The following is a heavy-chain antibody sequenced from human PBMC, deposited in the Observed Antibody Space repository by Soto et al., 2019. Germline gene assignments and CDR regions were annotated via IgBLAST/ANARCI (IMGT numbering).Heavy chain of an antibody. CDR1: GFTFSSYE. Sequence: EVQLVESGGGFVQPGGSLRLSCAASGFTFSSYEMNWVRQAPGKGLEWISYISTSGSTIYYADSLKGRFTISRDNAKNSLYLQIDGLSAEDTAVYYCAREVERGIWMDYWGQGTLLSVSS. J-gene: IGHJ4*02. CDR3: AREVERGIWMDY. V-gene: IGHV3-48*03. D-gene: IGHD3-16*01. CDR2: ISTSGSTI.